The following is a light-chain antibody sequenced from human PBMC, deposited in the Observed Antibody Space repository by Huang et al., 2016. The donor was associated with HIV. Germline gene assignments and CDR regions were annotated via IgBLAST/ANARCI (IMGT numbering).Light chain of an antibody. V-gene: IGKV3-11*01. CDR1: QSIGTY. CDR3: QQRSEWPLT. J-gene: IGKJ4*01. CDR2: DAS. Sequence: EIVLTQSPVTLSLSPGTRATLSCRASQSIGTYLAWYQQKSGQAPRLLIYDASNRAAGVPTRFSASGYETDFTLTIDSREPDDFATYHCQQRSEWPLTFGGGTKVEMK.